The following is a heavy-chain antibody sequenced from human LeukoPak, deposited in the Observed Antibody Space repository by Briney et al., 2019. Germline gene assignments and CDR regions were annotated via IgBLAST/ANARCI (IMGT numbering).Heavy chain of an antibody. D-gene: IGHD2-8*01. Sequence: GGSLRLSCAASGNYWMHWVRQVPGKGLVWVSHINSDGSWTSYADSVKGRFTISRDNSKNTLSLQVNTLRVEDTAVYYCATDKYCTPTDCLHGRFYFDNWGQGTLVTVSS. J-gene: IGHJ4*02. CDR3: ATDKYCTPTDCLHGRFYFDN. CDR1: GNYW. CDR2: INSDGSWT. V-gene: IGHV3-74*01.